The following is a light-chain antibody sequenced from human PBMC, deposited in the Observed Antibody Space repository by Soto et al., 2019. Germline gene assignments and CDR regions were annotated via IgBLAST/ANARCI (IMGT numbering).Light chain of an antibody. Sequence: EIVLTQSPATLSLSPWERATLSCRASQSVSSYLAWYQQKPGQAPRLLIYDASNRATGIPARFCGSGSGTDFTLPISSLEPGDFAVYYCQQRSNWPTTFGQGTRLEIK. J-gene: IGKJ5*01. CDR1: QSVSSY. V-gene: IGKV3-11*01. CDR3: QQRSNWPTT. CDR2: DAS.